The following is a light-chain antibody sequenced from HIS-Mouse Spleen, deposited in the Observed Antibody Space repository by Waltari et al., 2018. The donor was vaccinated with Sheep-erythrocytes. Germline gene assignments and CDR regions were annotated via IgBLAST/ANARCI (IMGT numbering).Light chain of an antibody. CDR2: EGS. V-gene: IGLV2-23*01. Sequence: QSALTQPASVSGSPGPSITISCTGTSSDFGRYNLVSWYQQHPGKAPKLMIYEGSKRPSGVSNRFSGSKSGNTASLTISGLQAEDEADYYCCSYAGSSTYVVFGGGTKLTVL. CDR3: CSYAGSSTYVV. J-gene: IGLJ2*01. CDR1: SSDFGRYNL.